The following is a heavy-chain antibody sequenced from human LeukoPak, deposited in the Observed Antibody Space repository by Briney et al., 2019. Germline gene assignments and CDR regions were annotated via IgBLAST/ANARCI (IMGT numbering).Heavy chain of an antibody. J-gene: IGHJ5*02. Sequence: GESLKISCKGSGYSFTSYWIGWVRQMPGKGLEWMGIIYPGDSDARYSPSFQGQVTISADKSISTAYLQWSSLKASDTAMYYCARQKDDLIGYLMGTDWFGPWGQGTLVTVSS. D-gene: IGHD2-15*01. V-gene: IGHV5-51*01. CDR1: GYSFTSYW. CDR3: ARQKDDLIGYLMGTDWFGP. CDR2: IYPGDSDA.